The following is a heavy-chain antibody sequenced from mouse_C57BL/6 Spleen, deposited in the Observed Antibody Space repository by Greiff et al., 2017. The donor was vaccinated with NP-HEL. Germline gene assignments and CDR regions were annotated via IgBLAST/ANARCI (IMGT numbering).Heavy chain of an antibody. J-gene: IGHJ3*01. CDR3: ARGTTVVATVVRFAY. V-gene: IGHV1-42*01. CDR1: GYSFTGYY. Sequence: VQLQQSGPELVKPGASVKISCKASGYSFTGYYMNWVKPSPEKSLEWIGEINPSTGGTTYNQKFKAKATLNVDKSSSTAYMQLKSLTSEDSAVYYCARGTTVVATVVRFAYWGQGTLVTVSA. D-gene: IGHD1-1*01. CDR2: INPSTGGT.